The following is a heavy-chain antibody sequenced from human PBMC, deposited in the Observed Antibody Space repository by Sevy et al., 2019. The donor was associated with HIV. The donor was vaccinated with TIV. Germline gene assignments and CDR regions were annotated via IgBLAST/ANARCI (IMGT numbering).Heavy chain of an antibody. CDR2: IWYDGSNK. CDR1: GFTFNSYG. V-gene: IGHV3-33*01. Sequence: GGSLRLSCAASGFTFNSYGMHWVRQAPGKGLEWVAVIWYDGSNKYYADSVKGRFTISRDNSKNTLYLQMNSLRAEDTAVYYCARVKDSSAYLDYGMDVWGQGTTVTVSS. CDR3: ARVKDSSAYLDYGMDV. J-gene: IGHJ6*02. D-gene: IGHD3-22*01.